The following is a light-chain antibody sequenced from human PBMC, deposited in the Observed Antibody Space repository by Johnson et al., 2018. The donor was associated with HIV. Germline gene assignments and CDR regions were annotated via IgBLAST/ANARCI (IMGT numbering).Light chain of an antibody. CDR3: GTWDTSRRAYV. J-gene: IGLJ1*01. V-gene: IGLV1-51*01. CDR1: SSNIGSNY. Sequence: QSVLTQPPSVSAAPGQKVTISCSGSSSNIGSNYVSWYQQLPGTAPKLLIYDNYKRPSGIPDRFSGSKSGTSATLGITGLQTGDEADYYCGTWDTSRRAYVFGSVTKVTVL. CDR2: DNY.